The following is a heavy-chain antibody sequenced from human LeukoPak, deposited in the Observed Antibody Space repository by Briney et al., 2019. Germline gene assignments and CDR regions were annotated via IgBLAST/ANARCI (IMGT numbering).Heavy chain of an antibody. V-gene: IGHV4-34*01. CDR2: INHSGST. J-gene: IGHJ4*02. D-gene: IGHD3-22*01. CDR3: AREGGGHYYVYFDY. Sequence: SETLSLTCAVYGGSFSGYYWSWIRQPPGKGLEWIGEINHSGSTNYNPSLKSRVTISVDTSKNQFSLKLSSVTAADTAMYYCAREGGGHYYVYFDYWGQGTLVTVSS. CDR1: GGSFSGYY.